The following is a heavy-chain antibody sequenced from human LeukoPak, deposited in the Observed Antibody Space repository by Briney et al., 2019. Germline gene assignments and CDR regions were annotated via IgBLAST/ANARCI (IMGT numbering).Heavy chain of an antibody. J-gene: IGHJ6*03. CDR2: INPSGGST. CDR1: GYTYTSYY. D-gene: IGHD2-21*02. CDR3: ARVGHRDKGMDV. Sequence: GASVKLSCKASGYTYTSYYMHWVRQAPGQGLEWMGIINPSGGSTSYAQKFQGRVTITTDKSTSTAYMELKSLRSDDTAVYYCARVGHRDKGMDVWGKGTTVTVSS. V-gene: IGHV1-46*01.